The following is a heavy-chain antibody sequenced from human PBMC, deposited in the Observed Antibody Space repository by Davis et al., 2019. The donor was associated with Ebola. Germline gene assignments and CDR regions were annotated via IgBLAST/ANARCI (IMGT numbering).Heavy chain of an antibody. Sequence: GGSLRLSCAASGFTFSTYGMHWVRQAPGKGLEWVAIIWYDGSKKYYGDSVRGRFAISRDNSKKTLFLQMDSLTAEDTAVYYCARDLYGMDVWGQGTTVTVSS. CDR2: IWYDGSKK. V-gene: IGHV3-33*01. CDR3: ARDLYGMDV. J-gene: IGHJ6*02. CDR1: GFTFSTYG.